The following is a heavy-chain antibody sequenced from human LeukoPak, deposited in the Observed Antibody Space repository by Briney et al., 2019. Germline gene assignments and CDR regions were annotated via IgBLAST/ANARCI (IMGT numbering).Heavy chain of an antibody. D-gene: IGHD3-22*01. Sequence: GGSLRLSCAASGFTFSDYYMSWIRQAPGKGLEWVSYISSSGSTIYYADSVKGRFTISRDNAKNSLYLQMNSLRAEDTAVYYCARREDYYDSSGYFDIWGQGTMVTVSS. CDR3: ARREDYYDSSGYFDI. V-gene: IGHV3-11*01. J-gene: IGHJ3*02. CDR2: ISSSGSTI. CDR1: GFTFSDYY.